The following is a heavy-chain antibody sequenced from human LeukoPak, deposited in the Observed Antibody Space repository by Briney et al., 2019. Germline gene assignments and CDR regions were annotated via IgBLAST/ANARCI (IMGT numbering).Heavy chain of an antibody. J-gene: IGHJ4*02. CDR3: ARGYRDGYNPTLDY. V-gene: IGHV1-3*01. Sequence: ASVKVSCKASGYTFTSYAMHWVRQAPGQRLEWMGWINAGNGNTKYSQKFQGRVTITRDTSASTAYMELSSLRSEDTAVYYCARGYRDGYNPTLDYWGQGTLVTVSS. D-gene: IGHD5-24*01. CDR2: INAGNGNT. CDR1: GYTFTSYA.